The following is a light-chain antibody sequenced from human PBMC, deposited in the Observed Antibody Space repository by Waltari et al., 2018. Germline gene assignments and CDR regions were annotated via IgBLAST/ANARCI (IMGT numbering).Light chain of an antibody. CDR3: QQRSNWPPPT. J-gene: IGKJ3*01. CDR2: DAS. CDR1: QSVGTP. Sequence: EIVLTQSPATLSLSPGERATLPCRASQSVGTPLAWYQHIPGQAPRLLIYDASNRASDISPRFSGSGSGTDFSLTISGLDPEDYAVYYCQQRSNWPPPTFGPGTKVDIK. V-gene: IGKV3-11*01.